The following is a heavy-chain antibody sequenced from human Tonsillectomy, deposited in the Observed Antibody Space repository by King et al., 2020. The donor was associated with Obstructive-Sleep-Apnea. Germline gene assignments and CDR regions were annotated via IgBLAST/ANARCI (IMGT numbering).Heavy chain of an antibody. J-gene: IGHJ4*02. V-gene: IGHV3-73*02. CDR3: TRTALLAAFEY. CDR2: IRSKANGYAT. CDR1: GFTFTGSA. Sequence: VQLVESGGGLVQPGGSLKLSCAASGFTFTGSAIHWVRQASGKGLEWGGRIRSKANGYATAYAASVNGRFTISRDDSRNTAYLQMNSLKSEDTAVYYCTRTALLAAFEYWGLGTLVTVSS. D-gene: IGHD2-15*01.